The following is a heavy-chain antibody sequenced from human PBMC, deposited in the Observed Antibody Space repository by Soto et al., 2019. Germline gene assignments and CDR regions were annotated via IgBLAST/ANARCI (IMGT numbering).Heavy chain of an antibody. V-gene: IGHV4-39*01. CDR3: ARLGGYYQSLDS. J-gene: IGHJ5*01. CDR2: IYYSGST. Sequence: SETLSLTCTVSGDSISSSSYYWGWIRQPPGKGLEWIGSIYYSGSTYYNPSLKSRVTISVDTSRIHFSLKLISVTAADTAVYYCARLGGYYQSLDSWGQGTLVTVSS. CDR1: GDSISSSSYY. D-gene: IGHD3-22*01.